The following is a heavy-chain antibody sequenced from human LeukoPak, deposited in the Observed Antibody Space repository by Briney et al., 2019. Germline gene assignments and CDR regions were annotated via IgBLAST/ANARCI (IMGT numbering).Heavy chain of an antibody. Sequence: GGSLRLSCAASGFTFSIYAMSWVRQAPGKGLEWVSTSGSGDNTYYAESVKGRFTISRDNSKNRLYLMNSLRAEDTAVYYCAKESTVTPGSVNWFDPWGQGTLVTVSS. CDR2: SGSGDNT. V-gene: IGHV3-23*01. J-gene: IGHJ5*02. D-gene: IGHD4-17*01. CDR1: GFTFSIYA. CDR3: AKESTVTPGSVNWFDP.